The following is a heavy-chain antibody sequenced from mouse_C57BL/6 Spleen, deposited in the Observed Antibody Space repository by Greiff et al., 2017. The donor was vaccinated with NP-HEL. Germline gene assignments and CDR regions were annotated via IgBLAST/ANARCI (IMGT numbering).Heavy chain of an antibody. Sequence: QVQLQQPGAELVKPGASVKLSCKASGYTFTSYWMHWVKQRPGQGLEWIGMLHPNRGSTNDNEKFKSKATLTVDKSSSTAYMQLSSLTSEDSAVYYCARSVDSSGYVGAYWGQGTLVTVSA. D-gene: IGHD3-2*02. CDR3: ARSVDSSGYVGAY. CDR1: GYTFTSYW. CDR2: LHPNRGST. V-gene: IGHV1-64*01. J-gene: IGHJ3*01.